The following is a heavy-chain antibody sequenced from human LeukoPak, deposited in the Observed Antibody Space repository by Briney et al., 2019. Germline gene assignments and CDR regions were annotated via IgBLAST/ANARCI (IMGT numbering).Heavy chain of an antibody. Sequence: ETLSLTCSVSGFSISSSSQYWRWIRQRPGKVLEWVANIKQDGSEKYYVDSVKGRFTISRDNAKNSLYLQMNSLRAEDTAVYYCARARFYSSSTYYYYMDVWGKGTTVTVSS. J-gene: IGHJ6*03. CDR3: ARARFYSSSTYYYYMDV. D-gene: IGHD6-6*01. CDR1: GFSISSSSQY. CDR2: IKQDGSEK. V-gene: IGHV3-7*01.